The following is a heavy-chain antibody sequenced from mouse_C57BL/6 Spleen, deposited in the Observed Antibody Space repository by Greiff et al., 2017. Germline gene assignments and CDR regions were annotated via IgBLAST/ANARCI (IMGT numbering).Heavy chain of an antibody. CDR3: ARAGDYSMDY. Sequence: VQLQQSGAELVRPGASVKLSCKASGYTFTDYYINWVKQRPGQGLEWIARIYPGSGNTYYNEKFKGKATLTAEKSSSTAYMQLSSLTSEVSAVYVCARAGDYSMDYWGQGTWVTVSS. V-gene: IGHV1-76*01. J-gene: IGHJ4*01. CDR1: GYTFTDYY. CDR2: IYPGSGNT.